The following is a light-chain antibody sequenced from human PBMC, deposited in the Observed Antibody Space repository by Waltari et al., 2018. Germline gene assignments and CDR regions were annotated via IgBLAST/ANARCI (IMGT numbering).Light chain of an antibody. J-gene: IGLJ2*01. CDR2: GNN. V-gene: IGLV1-40*01. CDR3: QSYDSSLSGSV. CDR1: SPSLVAGYD. Sequence: QSVLTQPPSVSGAPGQRATISCTGSSPSLVAGYDLTWYQQLPGTAPKLLIYGNNNRPSGVPDRFSGSKSGTSASLAITGLQAEDEADYYCQSYDSSLSGSVFGGGTILTVL.